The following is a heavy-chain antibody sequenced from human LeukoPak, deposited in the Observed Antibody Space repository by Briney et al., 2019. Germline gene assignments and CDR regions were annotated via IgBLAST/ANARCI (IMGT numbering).Heavy chain of an antibody. CDR3: ARAPPGINYGPGDY. J-gene: IGHJ4*02. CDR2: ISAYNGNT. CDR1: GYTFISYG. D-gene: IGHD1-14*01. Sequence: GASVKVSCKASGYTFISYGISWVRQAPGQGLEWMGWISAYNGNTNYAQKLQGRVTMTTDTSTSTAYMELRSLRSDDTAVYYCARAPPGINYGPGDYWGQGTLVTVSS. V-gene: IGHV1-18*01.